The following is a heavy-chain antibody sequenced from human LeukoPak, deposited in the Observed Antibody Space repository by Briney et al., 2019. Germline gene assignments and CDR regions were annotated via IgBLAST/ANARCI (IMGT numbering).Heavy chain of an antibody. CDR1: GFTFSSYA. J-gene: IGHJ4*02. V-gene: IGHV3-30-3*01. Sequence: GGSLRLSCAASGFTFSSYAIHWVRQAPGKGLEWVAVISYDGNNKYYADSVKGRFTISRDNSKNTLYLQMNSLRAEDTAVYYCAKDRVAARLGDIDYWGQGTLVTVSS. CDR3: AKDRVAARLGDIDY. D-gene: IGHD6-6*01. CDR2: ISYDGNNK.